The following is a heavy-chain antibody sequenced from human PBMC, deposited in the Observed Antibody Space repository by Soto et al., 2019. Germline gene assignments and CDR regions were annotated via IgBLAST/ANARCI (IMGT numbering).Heavy chain of an antibody. V-gene: IGHV3-30*18. Sequence: PGGSLRLSCAASGCTFSSYGMHWVRQAPGKGLEWVAVISYDGSNKYYADSVKGRFTISRDNSKNTLYLQMNSLRAEDTAVYYCAKGQITMVRGAPLYYYYGMDVWGQGTTVTVSS. CDR2: ISYDGSNK. CDR1: GCTFSSYG. D-gene: IGHD3-10*01. J-gene: IGHJ6*02. CDR3: AKGQITMVRGAPLYYYYGMDV.